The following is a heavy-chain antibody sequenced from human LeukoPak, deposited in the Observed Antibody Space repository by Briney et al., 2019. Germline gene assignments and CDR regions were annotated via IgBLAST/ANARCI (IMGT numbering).Heavy chain of an antibody. V-gene: IGHV3-23*01. CDR1: GFTVSSNY. CDR3: AKGSGSSCYSPCDY. CDR2: ICANDGNT. J-gene: IGHJ4*02. Sequence: GGSLRLSCAASGFTVSSNYMSWVRQAPGKGLEWVSVICANDGNTYYADAVKGRFTISRDNSKDTLYLQMDSLRAEDTAVYYCAKGSGSSCYSPCDYWGQGILVTASS. D-gene: IGHD2-15*01.